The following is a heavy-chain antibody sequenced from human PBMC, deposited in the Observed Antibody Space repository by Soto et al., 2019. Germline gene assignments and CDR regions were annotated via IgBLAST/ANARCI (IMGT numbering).Heavy chain of an antibody. CDR1: GFTFSSYS. D-gene: IGHD4-17*01. J-gene: IGHJ4*02. Sequence: GGSLRLSCAASGFTFSSYSMNWVRQAPGKGLEWVSSISSSSSYIYYADSVKGRFTISRDNAKNSLYLQMNSLRAEDTAVYYCASTPRTTRDHVNYWGQGTLVTVSS. CDR3: ASTPRTTRDHVNY. V-gene: IGHV3-21*01. CDR2: ISSSSSYI.